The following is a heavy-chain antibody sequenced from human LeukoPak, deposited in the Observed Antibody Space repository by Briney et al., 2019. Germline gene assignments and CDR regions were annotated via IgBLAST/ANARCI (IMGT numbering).Heavy chain of an antibody. CDR1: GFTFNRHP. J-gene: IGHJ6*03. D-gene: IGHD1-1*01. V-gene: IGHV3-30*10. CDR2: VSQDGRNN. Sequence: PGRSLRLSCAASGFTFNRHPIHWVRQTPGKGLEWVAGVSQDGRNNYYTDSVKGRFTISRDNANNALSLQMNSLRVEDTAVYFCARRGNSLKYNHIYMAVGGRGTRV. CDR3: ARRGNSLKYNHIYMAV.